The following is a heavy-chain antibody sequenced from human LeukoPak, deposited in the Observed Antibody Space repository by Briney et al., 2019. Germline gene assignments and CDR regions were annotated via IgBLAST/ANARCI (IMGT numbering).Heavy chain of an antibody. CDR2: INSDGSST. J-gene: IGHJ4*02. V-gene: IGHV3-74*01. CDR3: AKDGRGSYSDGSYFDY. CDR1: GFTFSSYW. D-gene: IGHD6-19*01. Sequence: SGGSLRLSCAASGFTFSSYWMHWVRQAPGKGLVWVSRINSDGSSTSYADSVKGRFTISRDNAKNTLYLQMNSLRAEDTAVYYCAKDGRGSYSDGSYFDYWGQGTLVTVPS.